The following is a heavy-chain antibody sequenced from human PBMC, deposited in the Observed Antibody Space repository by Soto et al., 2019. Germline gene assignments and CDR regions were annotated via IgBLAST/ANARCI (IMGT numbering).Heavy chain of an antibody. CDR1: GGSISSSSYY. J-gene: IGHJ4*02. CDR3: ARRHSSSWYYFDY. D-gene: IGHD6-13*01. Sequence: SETLSLTCTVSGGSISSSSYYWGWIRQPPGKGLEWIGSIYYSGSTYYNPSLKSRVTISVDTSKNQFSLQLSSVTAADTAVYYCARRHSSSWYYFDYWGQGTLVTVSS. CDR2: IYYSGST. V-gene: IGHV4-39*01.